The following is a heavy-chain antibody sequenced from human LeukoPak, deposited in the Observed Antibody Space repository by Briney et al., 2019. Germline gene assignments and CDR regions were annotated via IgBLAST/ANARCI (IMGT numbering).Heavy chain of an antibody. CDR1: GFTFSSSE. J-gene: IGHJ4*02. D-gene: IGHD6-13*01. CDR2: ISRRSTTI. CDR3: ATEGSSSWSVDY. V-gene: IGHV3-48*03. Sequence: GGSLRLSCEASGFTFSSSEMNWVRQAPGKGLEWVSYISRRSTTIYYADSVKGRFTISRDNAKNSMYLQMNSLRVDDTAVYYCATEGSSSWSVDYWGQGTLVTVSS.